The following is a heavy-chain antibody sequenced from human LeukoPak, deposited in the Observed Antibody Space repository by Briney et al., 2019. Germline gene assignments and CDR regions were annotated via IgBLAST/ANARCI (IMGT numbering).Heavy chain of an antibody. CDR3: ARNSGYDYTSFDY. J-gene: IGHJ4*02. CDR2: IIPILGIA. CDR1: GYTFTSYE. D-gene: IGHD5-12*01. Sequence: SVKVSCKASGYTFTSYEINWVRQAPGQGLEWMGRIIPILGIANYAQKFQGRVTITADKSTSTAYMELSSLRSEDTAVYYCARNSGYDYTSFDYWGQGTLVTVSS. V-gene: IGHV1-69*04.